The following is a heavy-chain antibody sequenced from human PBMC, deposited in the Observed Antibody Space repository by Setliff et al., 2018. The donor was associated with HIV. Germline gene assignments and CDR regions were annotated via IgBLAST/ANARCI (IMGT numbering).Heavy chain of an antibody. J-gene: IGHJ4*02. CDR1: GFAFVSYA. D-gene: IGHD3-22*01. V-gene: IGHV3-72*01. CDR2: IRNKANSYTT. Sequence: GGSLRLSCAASGFAFVSYAMHWVRQAPGKGLEWVGRIRNKANSYTTEYAASVKGRFTISRDESKNSVDLQMNSLKTEDTAVYYCARDMRDSSGHYFEDYWGQGTLVTVSS. CDR3: ARDMRDSSGHYFEDY.